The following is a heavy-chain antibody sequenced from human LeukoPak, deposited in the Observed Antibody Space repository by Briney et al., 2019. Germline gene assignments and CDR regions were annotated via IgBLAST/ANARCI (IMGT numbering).Heavy chain of an antibody. J-gene: IGHJ6*02. V-gene: IGHV3-53*01. CDR3: ARDYRAAAGRYYYYYGMDV. CDR1: GFTFSSYW. Sequence: GGSLRLSCAASGFTFSSYWMHWVRQAPGKGLEWVSVIYSGGSTYYADSVKGRFTISRDNSKNTLYLQMNSLRAEDTAVYYCARDYRAAAGRYYYYYGMDVWGQGTTVTVSS. CDR2: IYSGGST. D-gene: IGHD6-13*01.